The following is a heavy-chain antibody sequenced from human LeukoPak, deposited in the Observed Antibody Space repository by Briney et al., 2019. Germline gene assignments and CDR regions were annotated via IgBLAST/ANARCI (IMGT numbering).Heavy chain of an antibody. CDR1: GGSFSGYY. CDR2: INHSGST. Sequence: SETLSLTCAVYGGSFSGYYWSWIRQPPGKGLEWIGEINHSGSTNYNPPLKSRVTISVDTSKNQFSLKLSSVTAADTAVYYCARFSFLVATGNWFDPWGQGTLVTASS. J-gene: IGHJ5*02. V-gene: IGHV4-34*01. CDR3: ARFSFLVATGNWFDP. D-gene: IGHD5-12*01.